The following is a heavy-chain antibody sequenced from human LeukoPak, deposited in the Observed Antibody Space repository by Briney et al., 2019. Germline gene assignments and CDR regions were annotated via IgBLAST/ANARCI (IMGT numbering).Heavy chain of an antibody. J-gene: IGHJ4*02. V-gene: IGHV4-59*01. CDR2: ISYSGGT. CDR3: ARAPRGGMVTQFDY. CDR1: GVSISSYY. D-gene: IGHD2-21*02. Sequence: PSETLSLTCSVSGVSISSYYWSWIRQSPGKGLEWIGYISYSGGTNYNPSLKSRVTISVDTPKNQFSLKLSSVTAADTAVYYCARAPRGGMVTQFDYWGQGTLVTVSS.